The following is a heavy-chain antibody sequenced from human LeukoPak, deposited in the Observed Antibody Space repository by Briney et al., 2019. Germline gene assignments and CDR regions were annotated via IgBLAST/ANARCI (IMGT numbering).Heavy chain of an antibody. Sequence: KPSETLSLTCTVSGGSISSYYWSWIRQPPGKGLEWIGYIYYSGSTNYNPSLKSRVTISVDTSKNQFSLKLSSVTAADTAVYYCARDSSGSSWYYYYGMDVWGQGTTVTVSS. V-gene: IGHV4-59*01. CDR2: IYYSGST. CDR1: GGSISSYY. D-gene: IGHD6-19*01. J-gene: IGHJ6*02. CDR3: ARDSSGSSWYYYYGMDV.